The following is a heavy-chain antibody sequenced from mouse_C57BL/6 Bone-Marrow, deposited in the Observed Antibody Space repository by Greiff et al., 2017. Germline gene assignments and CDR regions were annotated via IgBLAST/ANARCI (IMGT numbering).Heavy chain of an antibody. Sequence: QVQLQQPGAELVRPGTSVKLSCKASGYTFTSYWMHWVKQRPGQGLEWIGVIDPSDSYTNFNQKFKGKATLTVHTSSSTAYMQLSSLTSEASAAYFCARSRNWDHFDYWGQGTTLTVSS. CDR1: GYTFTSYW. V-gene: IGHV1-59*01. CDR3: ARSRNWDHFDY. CDR2: IDPSDSYT. D-gene: IGHD4-1*01. J-gene: IGHJ2*01.